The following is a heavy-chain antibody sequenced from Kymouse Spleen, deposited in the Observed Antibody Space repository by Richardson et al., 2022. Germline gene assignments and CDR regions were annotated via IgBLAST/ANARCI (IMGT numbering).Heavy chain of an antibody. CDR1: GFTFSSYD. V-gene: IGHV3-13*01. J-gene: IGHJ4*02. CDR2: IGTAGDT. D-gene: IGHD6-19*01. CDR3: ARGAVAGYFDY. Sequence: EVQLVESGGGLVQPGGSLRLSCAASGFTFSSYDMHWVRQATGKGLEWVSAIGTAGDTYYPGSVKGRFTISRENAKNSLYLQMNSLRAGDTAVYYCARGAVAGYFDYWGQGTLVTVSS.